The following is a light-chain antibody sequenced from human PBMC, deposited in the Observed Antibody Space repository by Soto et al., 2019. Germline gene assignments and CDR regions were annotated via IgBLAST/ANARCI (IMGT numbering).Light chain of an antibody. CDR1: PSISSW. V-gene: IGKV1-5*03. CDR2: TAS. J-gene: IGKJ1*01. CDR3: QQYNSYAWT. Sequence: DGPMTQYPSTLYASVGNRVTITCLASPSISSWLTGYQQKPAKAPKLLIYTASSLESGVPSRFSGSGSGTEFTLTISSLQPDDFATYYCQQYNSYAWTFGQGGKADNK.